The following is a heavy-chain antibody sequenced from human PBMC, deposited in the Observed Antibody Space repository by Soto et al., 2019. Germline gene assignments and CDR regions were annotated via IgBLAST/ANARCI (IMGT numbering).Heavy chain of an antibody. V-gene: IGHV1-8*01. Sequence: QVQLVQSGAEVKKPGASVKVSCKASGYTFTSYDINWVRQATGQGLEWMGWMNPNSGNTGYAQKFQGRVTMTRNTSISTAYMELSSLRSEDTAVYYCAREVGYYYDSSGYSDAFDIWGQGTMVTVSS. CDR2: MNPNSGNT. D-gene: IGHD3-22*01. CDR1: GYTFTSYD. CDR3: AREVGYYYDSSGYSDAFDI. J-gene: IGHJ3*02.